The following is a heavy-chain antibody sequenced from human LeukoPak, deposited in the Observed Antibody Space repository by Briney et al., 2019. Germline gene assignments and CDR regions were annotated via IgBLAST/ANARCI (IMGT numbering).Heavy chain of an antibody. J-gene: IGHJ4*02. CDR3: ARDRYTSSWTTAFDY. D-gene: IGHD6-13*01. CDR1: GYTFTGCY. Sequence: GASVKVSCKTSGYTFTGCYIHWVRQAPGQGLEWMGWINPNNGGTNHAQKFQGRVTMTRDTSISTAYMELTRLRSDDTAVYYCARDRYTSSWTTAFDYWGQGTLVTVSS. V-gene: IGHV1-2*02. CDR2: INPNNGGT.